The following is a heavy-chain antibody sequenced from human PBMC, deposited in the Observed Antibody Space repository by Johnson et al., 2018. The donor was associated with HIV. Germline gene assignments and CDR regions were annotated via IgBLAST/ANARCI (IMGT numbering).Heavy chain of an antibody. CDR3: ARERVRTARDGDEGFDI. CDR2: ISSSGSTI. Sequence: QVQLVESGGGLVKPGGSLRLSCAASGFTFSDYYMNWIRQAPGKGLEWISYISSSGSTIYHADSVKGRFTISRDNAKNSLYLQMDSLRAEDTAVYYCARERVRTARDGDEGFDIWGQGTMVTVSS. D-gene: IGHD5-18*01. J-gene: IGHJ3*02. V-gene: IGHV3-11*04. CDR1: GFTFSDYY.